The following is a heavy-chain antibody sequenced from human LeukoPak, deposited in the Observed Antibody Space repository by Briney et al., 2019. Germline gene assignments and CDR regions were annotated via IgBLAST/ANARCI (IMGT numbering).Heavy chain of an antibody. Sequence: GGSLRLSCAASGFTFTSYEMNWVRQAPGEGLEWVSYISSSDTTIYYADSVKGRFTISRDYAKNSLYLQMTSLRVEDTAVYYCARVTGGREVDYWGQGTLVTVSS. CDR3: ARVTGGREVDY. CDR1: GFTFTSYE. J-gene: IGHJ4*02. D-gene: IGHD5-24*01. CDR2: ISSSDTTI. V-gene: IGHV3-48*03.